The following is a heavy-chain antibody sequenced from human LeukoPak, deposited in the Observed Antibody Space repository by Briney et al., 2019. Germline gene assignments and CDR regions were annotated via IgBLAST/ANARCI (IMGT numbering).Heavy chain of an antibody. CDR1: GFTFSSYT. CDR2: ISHTSEYT. CDR3: ARGYSGRTSDPFDY. J-gene: IGHJ4*02. Sequence: GGSLRLSCAASGFTFSSYTMSWVRQAPGKGLEWVSAISHTSEYTYHADSVKGRFTISRDNSKNTLFLQMNSLRTEDTGIYYCARGYSGRTSDPFDYWGQGTLVTVSS. D-gene: IGHD4-23*01. V-gene: IGHV3-23*01.